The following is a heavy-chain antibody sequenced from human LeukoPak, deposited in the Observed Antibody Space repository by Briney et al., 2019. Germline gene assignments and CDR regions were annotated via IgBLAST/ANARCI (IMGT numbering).Heavy chain of an antibody. D-gene: IGHD1/OR15-1a*01. CDR3: ARSAGTRYYFDY. CDR2: IYYSGST. V-gene: IGHV4-31*03. CDR1: GGSISSGGYY. Sequence: SETLSLTCTVSGGSISSGGYYWSWIRQHPGKGLEWIGYIYYSGSTYYNPSLKSRVTISVDTSKNQFSLKLSSVTAADTAGYYCARSAGTRYYFDYWGQGTLVTVSS. J-gene: IGHJ4*02.